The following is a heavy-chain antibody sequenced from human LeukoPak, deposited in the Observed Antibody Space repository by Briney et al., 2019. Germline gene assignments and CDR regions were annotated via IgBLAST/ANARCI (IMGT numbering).Heavy chain of an antibody. CDR1: SGSFSDYY. D-gene: IGHD6-6*01. V-gene: IGHV4-34*01. Sequence: SETLSLTCAVYSGSFSDYYWSWIRQPPGKGLEWIGEINHSGSTNYNPSLKSRLTISVDTSKNQLALMLSSVIAADTAVYYCARGIRRSARPALYYYDMDVWGKGTTVTVSS. CDR2: INHSGST. J-gene: IGHJ6*03. CDR3: ARGIRRSARPALYYYDMDV.